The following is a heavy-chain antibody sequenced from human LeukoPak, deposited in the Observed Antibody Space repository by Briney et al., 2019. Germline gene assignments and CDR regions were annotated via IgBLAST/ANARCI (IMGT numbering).Heavy chain of an antibody. D-gene: IGHD3-3*01. Sequence: QPGGSLRLSCSASGFTFSSHAMSWVRQAPGKGLEWVSGIDTDGSSTTYADSVKGRFTISRDNAKNMLYLQMNTLRAEDTAVYYCARGLTIFGVVNDGLDIWGQGTKVTVSS. V-gene: IGHV3-74*01. CDR1: GFTFSSHA. CDR3: ARGLTIFGVVNDGLDI. CDR2: IDTDGSST. J-gene: IGHJ3*02.